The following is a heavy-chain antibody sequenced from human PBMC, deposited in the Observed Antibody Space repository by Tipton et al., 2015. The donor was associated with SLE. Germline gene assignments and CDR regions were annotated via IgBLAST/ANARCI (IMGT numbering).Heavy chain of an antibody. CDR1: GYTFTNYW. D-gene: IGHD2-21*01. CDR3: ARSRIPSWYFDL. V-gene: IGHV5-51*03. J-gene: IGHJ2*01. Sequence: QLVQSGAEVKKPGESLKISCEASGYTFTNYWIGWVRQMPGKGLELMGIIYPGDSDTRYSPSFQGQVTISADKFNSTAYLQWSSLKASDSAMYYCARSRIPSWYFDLWGRGTLVSVSS. CDR2: IYPGDSDT.